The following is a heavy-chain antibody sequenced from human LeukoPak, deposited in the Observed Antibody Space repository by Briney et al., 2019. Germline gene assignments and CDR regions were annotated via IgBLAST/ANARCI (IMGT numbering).Heavy chain of an antibody. CDR1: GYTFTSYA. V-gene: IGHV7-4-1*02. CDR3: AKAVKGQWLVHYDAFDI. Sequence: ASVKVSCKASGYTFTSYAMNWVRQAPGQGLEWMGWINTNTGKPTYAQGFTGRFVFSLDSSVSTAYLQINSLNAEDTAVYYCAKAVKGQWLVHYDAFDIWGQGTMVTVSS. J-gene: IGHJ3*02. CDR2: INTNTGKP. D-gene: IGHD6-19*01.